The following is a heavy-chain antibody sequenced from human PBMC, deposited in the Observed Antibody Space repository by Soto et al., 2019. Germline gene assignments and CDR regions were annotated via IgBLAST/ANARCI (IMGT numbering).Heavy chain of an antibody. V-gene: IGHV6-1*01. J-gene: IGHJ3*01. CDR1: GDSVCSNSAA. D-gene: IGHD3-22*01. Sequence: SQTLSLTYAISGDSVCSNSAAWNWIRQSPTRGLEWLGRTSYRSKWYYDYALSVKSRISINPDTSKNQFSLQLNSVTPDDTAVYYCARLAYYSDRSGYREEVFDFWGQGTMVTVSS. CDR2: TSYRSKWYY. CDR3: ARLAYYSDRSGYREEVFDF.